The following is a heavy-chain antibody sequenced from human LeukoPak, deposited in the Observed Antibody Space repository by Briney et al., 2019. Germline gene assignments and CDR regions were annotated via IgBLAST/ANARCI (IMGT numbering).Heavy chain of an antibody. CDR1: GVIFEQYG. V-gene: IGHV3-9*01. D-gene: IGHD6-19*01. J-gene: IGHJ4*02. CDR3: VKDISGWSYFDY. CDR2: ISWNGVTI. Sequence: GGSLRLSCEVSGVIFEQYGMHWVRHAPGKGLEWVAGISWNGVTINYGDSVKGRFTISRDNAKSFLYLQMNSLRPEDTALYYCVKDISGWSYFDYWGQGTRVTVS.